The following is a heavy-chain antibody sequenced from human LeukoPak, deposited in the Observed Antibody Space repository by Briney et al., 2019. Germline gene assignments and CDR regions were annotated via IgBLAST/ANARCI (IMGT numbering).Heavy chain of an antibody. CDR3: ARDLDTAMPTNAFDI. J-gene: IGHJ3*02. CDR1: GGTFSSYA. CDR2: IIPTFGTA. D-gene: IGHD5-18*01. V-gene: IGHV1-69*13. Sequence: GASVKVSCKASGGTFSSYAISWVRQAPGQGLEWMGGIIPTFGTANYAQKFQGRVTITADESTSTAYMELSSLRSEDTAVYYCARDLDTAMPTNAFDIWGQGTMVTVSS.